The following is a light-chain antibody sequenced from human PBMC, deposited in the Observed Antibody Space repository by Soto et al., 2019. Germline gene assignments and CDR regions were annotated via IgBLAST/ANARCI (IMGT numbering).Light chain of an antibody. J-gene: IGLJ3*02. V-gene: IGLV1-51*01. Sequence: QSVLTQPPSVSAPPGLKVTISCSGSSSNIGNNYVSWYQQFPGTAPKVIIFDNDERPSGTPDRFSGSKSGTSATLVITELQTGDEADYYCGTWDSTLSSDVFGGGTQLTVL. CDR1: SSNIGNNY. CDR2: DND. CDR3: GTWDSTLSSDV.